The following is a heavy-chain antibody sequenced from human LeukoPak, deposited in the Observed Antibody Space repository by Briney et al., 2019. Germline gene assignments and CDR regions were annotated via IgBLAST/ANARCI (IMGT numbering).Heavy chain of an antibody. Sequence: SETLSLTCTVSGGSISSSGYYWGWIRQPPGKGLEWIASIYYSGSTNYNPSLKSRVTISVDTSKNQFSLKLSSVTAADTAVYYCARQDYDSSGYYSLNYFDYWGQGTLVTVSS. V-gene: IGHV4-39*07. CDR3: ARQDYDSSGYYSLNYFDY. D-gene: IGHD3-22*01. CDR1: GGSISSSGYY. J-gene: IGHJ4*02. CDR2: IYYSGST.